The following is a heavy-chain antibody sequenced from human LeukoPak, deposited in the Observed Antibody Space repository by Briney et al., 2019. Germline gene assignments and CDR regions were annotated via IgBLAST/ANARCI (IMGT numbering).Heavy chain of an antibody. CDR3: AAQDIVLMVYGYPW. J-gene: IGHJ4*02. D-gene: IGHD2-8*01. V-gene: IGHV4-39*01. CDR2: IYYSGST. CDR1: GGSISSSSYY. Sequence: PSETLSLTCTVSGGSISSSSYYWGWIRQPPGKGLEWVGSIYYSGSTYYNPSLKSRVTISVDTSKNQFSLKLSSVTAADTAVYYCAAQDIVLMVYGYPWWGQGTLVTVSS.